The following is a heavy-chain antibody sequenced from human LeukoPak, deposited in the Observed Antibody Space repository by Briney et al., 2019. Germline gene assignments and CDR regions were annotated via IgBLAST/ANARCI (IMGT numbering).Heavy chain of an antibody. D-gene: IGHD1-1*01. CDR3: ARGKQLVSDY. CDR2: ISYDGSDT. Sequence: GRSLRLSCAASGFTFSPYAMHWVRQAPGKGLEWVAVISYDGSDTYYADSVKGRFTISRDNSKNTVYLQMSSLRTEDTSVYYCARGKQLVSDYWGQGTLVTVSS. V-gene: IGHV3-30*04. J-gene: IGHJ4*02. CDR1: GFTFSPYA.